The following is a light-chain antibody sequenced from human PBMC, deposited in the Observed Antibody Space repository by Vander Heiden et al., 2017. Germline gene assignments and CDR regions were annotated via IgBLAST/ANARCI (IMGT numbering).Light chain of an antibody. CDR2: AAS. CDR1: QGISSY. J-gene: IGKJ4*01. Sequence: DIQLTQSPSFMSAPVGDRVTITCRASQGISSYLAWYQQKPGKAPKLLIYAASTLQSGVPSRFSVSGSGTEFTLTSSSLQPEDFATYYCQQLNSYLLTFGGGTKVEIK. V-gene: IGKV1-9*01. CDR3: QQLNSYLLT.